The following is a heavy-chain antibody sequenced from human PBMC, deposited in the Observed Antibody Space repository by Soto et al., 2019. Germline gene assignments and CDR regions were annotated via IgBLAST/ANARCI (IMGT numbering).Heavy chain of an antibody. CDR3: ERFRIAADGSPQRIAVAGKEGSYFDY. CDR2: INHSGST. V-gene: IGHV4-34*01. D-gene: IGHD6-19*01. Sequence: SETLSLTCAVYGGSFSCYYWSWIRQPPGKGLEWIGEINHSGSTNCNPSLKSQVTISVDTSKKQFSLKLSSVNDADTAVYYCERFRIAADGSPQRIAVAGKEGSYFDYWGQGTLVTVYS. CDR1: GGSFSCYY. J-gene: IGHJ4*02.